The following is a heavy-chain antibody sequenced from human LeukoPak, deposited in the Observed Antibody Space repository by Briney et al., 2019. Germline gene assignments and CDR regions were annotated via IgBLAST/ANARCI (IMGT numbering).Heavy chain of an antibody. V-gene: IGHV3-30*02. Sequence: TGGSLRLSCSASGFTFRHDGMHWVRQAPGKGLEWVTFIRYDGSDKYYADSVKGRFTISRDNSKNTLRLQMNSLRTEDTAVYYCAKEPYYGSASIDFWGQGTLVTVSS. CDR1: GFTFRHDG. D-gene: IGHD3-10*01. CDR3: AKEPYYGSASIDF. CDR2: IRYDGSDK. J-gene: IGHJ4*02.